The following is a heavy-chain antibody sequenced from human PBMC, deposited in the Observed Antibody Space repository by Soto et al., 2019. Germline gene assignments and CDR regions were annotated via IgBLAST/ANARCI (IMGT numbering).Heavy chain of an antibody. CDR2: IWYDGSNK. D-gene: IGHD3-10*01. CDR1: GFTFSSYG. J-gene: IGHJ4*02. V-gene: IGHV3-33*01. Sequence: QVQLVESGGGVVQPGRSLRLSCAASGFTFSSYGMHWVRQAPGKGLEWVAVIWYDGSNKYYADSVKGRFTISRDNSKNTLYLQMNSLRAEDTAVYYCAREGITMVRGVISPYYFDYWGQGTLVTVSS. CDR3: AREGITMVRGVISPYYFDY.